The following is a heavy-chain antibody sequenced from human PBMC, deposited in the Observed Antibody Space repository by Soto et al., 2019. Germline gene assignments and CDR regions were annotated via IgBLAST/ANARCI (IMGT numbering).Heavy chain of an antibody. CDR1: GFTFDDYA. J-gene: IGHJ5*02. V-gene: IGHV3-9*01. CDR2: ISWNSGSI. Sequence: PGGSLRLSCAASGFTFDDYAMHWVRQAPGKGLEWVSGISWNSGSIGYADSVKGRFTISRDNAKNSLYLQMNSLRAEDTALYYCAKGMPPFDPWGQGTLVTVSS. D-gene: IGHD2-2*01. CDR3: AKGMPPFDP.